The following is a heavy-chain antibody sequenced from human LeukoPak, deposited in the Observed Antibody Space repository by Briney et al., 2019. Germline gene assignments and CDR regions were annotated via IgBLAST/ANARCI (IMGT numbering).Heavy chain of an antibody. Sequence: ASVKVSCKVSGYTLTELSMHWVRQAPGKGLEWMGGFDPEDGETIYAQKFQGRVTMTEDTSTDTAYMELSSLRSEDTAVYYCASTAVAGHYFDYWGQGTLVTVSS. CDR3: ASTAVAGHYFDY. CDR2: FDPEDGET. J-gene: IGHJ4*02. D-gene: IGHD6-19*01. V-gene: IGHV1-24*01. CDR1: GYTLTELS.